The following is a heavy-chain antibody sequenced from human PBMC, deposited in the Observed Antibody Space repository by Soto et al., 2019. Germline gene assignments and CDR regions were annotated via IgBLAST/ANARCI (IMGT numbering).Heavy chain of an antibody. D-gene: IGHD3-22*01. V-gene: IGHV3-15*01. Sequence: ESGGGLVKPGGSLRLSCAASGFTFRHAWMSWVRQVPGKGLEWVGHIRSKTDGGTTAYAAPVKGRFTISRDDSKNTLYLQMNSLKTEDTAVYYCAADQDYFDSSGYYRVVGDYWGQGTLVTVSS. J-gene: IGHJ4*02. CDR3: AADQDYFDSSGYYRVVGDY. CDR1: GFTFRHAW. CDR2: IRSKTDGGTT.